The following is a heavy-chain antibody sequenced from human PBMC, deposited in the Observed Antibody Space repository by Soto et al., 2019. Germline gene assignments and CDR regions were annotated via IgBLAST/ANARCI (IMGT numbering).Heavy chain of an antibody. J-gene: IGHJ4*02. Sequence: QVQLQESGPVLVKASGTLSLTCAISSGSITSRSCWSWVRQPPGKGLEWIGEISHGGHPNYNPSRRRRITVTEDVAQNQFSLRLNSVTAANTAVYFCASHLIMPGTRGFDYWGQGSQVAVSS. CDR1: SGSITSRSC. D-gene: IGHD1-1*01. CDR2: ISHGGHP. V-gene: IGHV4-4*02. CDR3: ASHLIMPGTRGFDY.